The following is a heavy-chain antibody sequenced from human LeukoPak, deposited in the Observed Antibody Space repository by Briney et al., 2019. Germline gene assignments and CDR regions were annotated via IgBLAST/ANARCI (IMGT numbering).Heavy chain of an antibody. V-gene: IGHV3-23*01. CDR1: GFMFSSYV. D-gene: IGHD2/OR15-2a*01. J-gene: IGHJ6*03. CDR2: IVGSGGST. CDR3: AKASIYYYMDV. Sequence: GGSLRLSCTASGFMFSSYVMTWVRQAPGKGLEWVSGIVGSGGSTYYADPVKGRFTISRDNSKNTLYLQMNNVRAEDTAVYYCAKASIYYYMDVWGRGTTVTVS.